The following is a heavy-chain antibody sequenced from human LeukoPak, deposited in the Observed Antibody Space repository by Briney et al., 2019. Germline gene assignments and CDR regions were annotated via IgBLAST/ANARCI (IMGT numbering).Heavy chain of an antibody. CDR3: AREVDRITMVVVVSQGAAFDI. V-gene: IGHV1-2*02. D-gene: IGHD3-22*01. J-gene: IGHJ3*02. Sequence: ASVKVSCKASGYTFTGYYMHWVRQAPGQGLEWMGWINPNSGGTNYAQKFQGRVTMTRDTSISTAYMELSRLRSDDTAVYYCAREVDRITMVVVVSQGAAFDIWGQGTMVTVSS. CDR1: GYTFTGYY. CDR2: INPNSGGT.